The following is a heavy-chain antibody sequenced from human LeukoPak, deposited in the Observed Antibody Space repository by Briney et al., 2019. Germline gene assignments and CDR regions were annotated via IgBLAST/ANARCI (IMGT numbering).Heavy chain of an antibody. V-gene: IGHV3-23*01. Sequence: RGSLRLSCAASVFIFSPYAPSWVRQAPGKGLEWVSVICGSGGTTYYADSVKGRFTISRDNSTNTLFLQMNSLGAADTAASYYATGSSSNFYGSLDYWGQGTLVTVSS. D-gene: IGHD6-13*01. CDR2: ICGSGGTT. J-gene: IGHJ4*02. CDR1: VFIFSPYA. CDR3: ATGSSSNFYGSLDY.